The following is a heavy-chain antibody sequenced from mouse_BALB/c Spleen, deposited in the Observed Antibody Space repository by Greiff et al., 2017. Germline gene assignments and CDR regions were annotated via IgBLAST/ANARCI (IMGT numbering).Heavy chain of an antibody. V-gene: IGHV1-9*01. CDR3: ARRDGYYYFDY. J-gene: IGHJ2*01. Sequence: QVQLQQPGAELVRPGASVKLSCKASGYTFTSYWIEWVKQRPGHGLEWIGEILPGSGSTNYNEKFKGKATFTADTSSNTAYMQLSSLTSEDSAVYYCARRDGYYYFDYWGQGTTLTVSS. CDR2: ILPGSGST. D-gene: IGHD2-3*01. CDR1: GYTFTSYW.